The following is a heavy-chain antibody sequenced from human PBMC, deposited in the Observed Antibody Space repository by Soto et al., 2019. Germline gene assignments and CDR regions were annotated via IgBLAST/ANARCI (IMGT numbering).Heavy chain of an antibody. J-gene: IGHJ4*02. Sequence: ASVKVSCKASGYTLTGYYMHWVRQAPGQGLEWMGWINPNSGGTNYAQKFQGRVTMTRDTSISTAYMGLSRLRSDDTAVYYCARDVPITFGGVIAPVDYWGQGTLVTVSS. V-gene: IGHV1-2*02. CDR2: INPNSGGT. CDR3: ARDVPITFGGVIAPVDY. CDR1: GYTLTGYY. D-gene: IGHD3-16*02.